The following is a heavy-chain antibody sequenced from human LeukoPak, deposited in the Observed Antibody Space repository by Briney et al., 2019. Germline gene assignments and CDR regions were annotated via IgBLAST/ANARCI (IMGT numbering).Heavy chain of an antibody. CDR2: IYYSGST. CDR3: ARGGYSYGAYYYYYYMDV. D-gene: IGHD5-18*01. J-gene: IGHJ6*03. V-gene: IGHV4-59*01. Sequence: SETLSLTCTVSGGSLSSYYWSWIRQPPGKGLEGIGYIYYSGSTNYNPSLKSRVTISVDTSKNQFSPKLSSVTAADTAVYYCARGGYSYGAYYYYYYMDVWGKGTTVTVSS. CDR1: GGSLSSYY.